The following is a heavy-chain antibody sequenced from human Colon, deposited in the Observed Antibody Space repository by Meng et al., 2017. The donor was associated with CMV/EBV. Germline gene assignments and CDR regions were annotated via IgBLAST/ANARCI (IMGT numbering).Heavy chain of an antibody. CDR1: GFTFKSYS. J-gene: IGHJ4*02. CDR3: ARDRLYSNYCDY. Sequence: GESLKISCAASGFTFKSYSMNWVRQAPGKGLEWVACISTDGKYIYHADSMKGRFHISRDDAKNSLFLDMNSLRAEDSAVYYCARDRLYSNYCDYWGQGTLVTVSS. D-gene: IGHD4-11*01. V-gene: IGHV3-21*06. CDR2: ISTDGKYI.